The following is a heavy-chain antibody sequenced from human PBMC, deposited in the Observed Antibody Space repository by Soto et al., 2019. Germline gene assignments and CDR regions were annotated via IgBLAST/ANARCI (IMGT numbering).Heavy chain of an antibody. CDR2: ISSSSSTI. V-gene: IGHV3-48*01. Sequence: PGGSLRLSCAASGFTFSSYSMNWVRQAPGKGLEWVSYISSSSSTIYYADSVKGRFAISRDNAKNSLYLQMNSLRAEDTAVYYCARDTGPTYVDSWYFDLWGRGTLVTVSS. CDR1: GFTFSSYS. J-gene: IGHJ2*01. CDR3: ARDTGPTYVDSWYFDL. D-gene: IGHD5-12*01.